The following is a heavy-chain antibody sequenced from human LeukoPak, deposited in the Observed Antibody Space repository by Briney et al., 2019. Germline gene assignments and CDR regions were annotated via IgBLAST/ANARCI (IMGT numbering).Heavy chain of an antibody. CDR2: ISSSGSTI. CDR1: GFTFSDYY. J-gene: IGHJ5*02. Sequence: SGGSLRLSCAASGFTFSDYYMSWIRQAPGKGLEWVSYISSSGSTIYYADSVKGRFTISRDNSKNTLYLQMNSLRAEDAAVYYCARVSSYDFWSGYYQKNNWFDPWGQGTLVTVSS. CDR3: ARVSSYDFWSGYYQKNNWFDP. V-gene: IGHV3-11*04. D-gene: IGHD3-3*01.